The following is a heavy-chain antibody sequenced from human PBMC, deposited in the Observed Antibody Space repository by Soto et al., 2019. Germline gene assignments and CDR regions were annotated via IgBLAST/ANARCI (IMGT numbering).Heavy chain of an antibody. D-gene: IGHD7-27*01. CDR2: ISGSGGST. CDR1: GFTFSSYA. CDR3: AKDGSQKDGDGNWLDS. V-gene: IGHV3-23*01. Sequence: PGGSLRLSCAASGFTFSSYAMSWVRQAPGKGLEWVSAISGSGGSTYYADSVKGRFTISRDNCKNPLYLQMNSLKTEDTAFYYCAKDGSQKDGDGNWLDSWGQETLVTVSS. J-gene: IGHJ5*01.